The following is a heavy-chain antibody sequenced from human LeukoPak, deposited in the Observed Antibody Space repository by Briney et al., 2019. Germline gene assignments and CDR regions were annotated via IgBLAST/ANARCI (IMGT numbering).Heavy chain of an antibody. CDR2: ISSSSSYI. Sequence: GGSLRLSCVASGFTFRSYSMNWVRQAPGKGLEWVSSISSSSSYIYYADSVKGRFTISRDNAKNSLYLQMNSLRAEDTAVYYCAREGDYGGIDYWGQGTLVTVSS. V-gene: IGHV3-21*01. CDR3: AREGDYGGIDY. D-gene: IGHD4-17*01. J-gene: IGHJ4*02. CDR1: GFTFRSYS.